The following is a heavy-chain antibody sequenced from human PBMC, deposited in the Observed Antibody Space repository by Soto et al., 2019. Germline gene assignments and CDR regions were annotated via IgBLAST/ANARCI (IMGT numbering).Heavy chain of an antibody. CDR2: ISAYNGNT. CDR1: GYTFTSYG. V-gene: IGHV1-18*04. D-gene: IGHD3-3*01. CDR3: ARDTKAYYDFWSGYPDAFDI. J-gene: IGHJ3*02. Sequence: QVQLVQSGAEVKKPGASVKVSCKASGYTFTSYGISWVRQAPGQGLEWMGWISAYNGNTNYAQKLQGSVTMTTDTSTSTAYMELRSLRSDDTAVYYCARDTKAYYDFWSGYPDAFDIWGQGTMVTVSS.